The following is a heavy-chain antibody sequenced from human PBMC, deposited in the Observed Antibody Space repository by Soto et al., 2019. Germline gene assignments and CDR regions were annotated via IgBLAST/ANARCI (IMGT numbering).Heavy chain of an antibody. V-gene: IGHV4-59*08. CDR2: IYYSGST. J-gene: IGHJ4*02. CDR3: ARHSNRNYGLYYFDY. CDR1: GGSISSDY. Sequence: SETLSLTCTVSGGSISSDYWSWIRQPPGKGLEWIGYIYYSGSTKHNPSLKSRVTISVDTSKNQFSLKVSSATAADTAVYYCARHSNRNYGLYYFDYWGLGALVTVSS. D-gene: IGHD4-4*01.